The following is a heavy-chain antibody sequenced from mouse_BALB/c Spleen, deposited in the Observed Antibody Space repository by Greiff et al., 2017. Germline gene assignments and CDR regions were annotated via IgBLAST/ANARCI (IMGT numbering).Heavy chain of an antibody. CDR3: AREEDGNYNYAMDY. D-gene: IGHD2-1*01. CDR2: ISYDGSN. J-gene: IGHJ4*01. Sequence: VQLKESGPGLVKPSQSLSLTCSVTGYSITSGYYWNWIRQFPGNKLEWMGYISYDGSNNYNPSLKNRISITRDTSKNQFFLKLNSVTTEDTATYYCAREEDGNYNYAMDYWGQGTSVTVSS. CDR1: GYSITSGYY. V-gene: IGHV3-6*02.